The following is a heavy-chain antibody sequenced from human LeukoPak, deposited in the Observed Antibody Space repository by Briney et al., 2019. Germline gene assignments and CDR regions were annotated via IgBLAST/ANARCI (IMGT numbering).Heavy chain of an antibody. J-gene: IGHJ4*02. Sequence: EASVKVSFKASGYTFTDYYMHWVRQAPGQGVEWMGWINPNSGGTNYAQKFEGRVTITREKAIKTAYMELSRLRSDDTAVYYCARDYCSSTSCYALGYWGQGTLVTVSS. V-gene: IGHV1-2*02. CDR3: ARDYCSSTSCYALGY. CDR1: GYTFTDYY. CDR2: INPNSGGT. D-gene: IGHD2-2*01.